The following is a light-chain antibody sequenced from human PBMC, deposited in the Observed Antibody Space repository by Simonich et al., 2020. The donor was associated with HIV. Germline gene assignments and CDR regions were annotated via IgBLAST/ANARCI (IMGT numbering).Light chain of an antibody. CDR2: AAS. J-gene: IGKJ1*01. Sequence: DIQMTQSPSSLSASVGDRVTITCRASQTITSYLNWYQQKPGKAPKLLIYAASSLQSGVPSRFSGSGSGTDFTLTISSLQSEDFAIYYCQHYNNWPPGTFGQGTKVEFK. V-gene: IGKV1-39*01. CDR1: QTITSY. CDR3: QHYNNWPPGT.